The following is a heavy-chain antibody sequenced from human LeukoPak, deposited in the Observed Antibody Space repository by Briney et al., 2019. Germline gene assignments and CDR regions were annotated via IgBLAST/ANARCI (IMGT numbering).Heavy chain of an antibody. CDR2: IYYSGST. CDR1: GDAISGYY. Sequence: SETLSLTCSVSGDAISGYYWSWIRQSPGKGLEWIGYIYYSGSTNYNPSLKSRVTISVDTSKNQFSLKLSSVTAADTAVYYCARVMSIAARGVDYWGQGTLVTVSS. D-gene: IGHD6-6*01. J-gene: IGHJ4*02. V-gene: IGHV4-59*01. CDR3: ARVMSIAARGVDY.